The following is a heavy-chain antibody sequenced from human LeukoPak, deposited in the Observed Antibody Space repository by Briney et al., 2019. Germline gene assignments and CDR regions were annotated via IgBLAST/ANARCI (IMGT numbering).Heavy chain of an antibody. CDR1: GFTFSSYA. D-gene: IGHD3-10*01. V-gene: IGHV3-30*04. CDR2: ISYDGSNK. CDR3: ARSSPTMVSDAFDI. Sequence: GGSLRLSCAASGFTFSSYAMSWVRQAPGKGLEWVAIISYDGSNKYYADSVKGRLTISRDNSKNTLYLQMSSLRAADTAVYFCARSSPTMVSDAFDIWGQGTLVTVSS. J-gene: IGHJ3*02.